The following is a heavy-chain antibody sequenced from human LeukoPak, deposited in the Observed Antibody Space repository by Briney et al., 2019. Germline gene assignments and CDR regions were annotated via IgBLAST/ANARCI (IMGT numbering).Heavy chain of an antibody. CDR1: GGSFSGYY. J-gene: IGHJ6*03. D-gene: IGHD2-2*01. CDR3: ARHFIVVVPAAHYYMDV. Sequence: PSETLSLTCAVYGGSFSGYYWSWIRQPPGKGLEWIGEINHSGSTNYNPSLKSRVTISVDTSKNQFSLKLSSVTAADTAVYYCARHFIVVVPAAHYYMDVWGKGTTVTVSS. V-gene: IGHV4-34*01. CDR2: INHSGST.